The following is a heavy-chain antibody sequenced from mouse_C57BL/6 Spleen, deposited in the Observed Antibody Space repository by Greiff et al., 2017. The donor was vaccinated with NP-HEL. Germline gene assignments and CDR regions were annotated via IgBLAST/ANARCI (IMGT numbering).Heavy chain of an antibody. D-gene: IGHD2-4*01. CDR2: INPSTGGT. Sequence: EVQLQQSGPELVKPGASVKISCKASGYSFTGYYMNWVKQSPEKSLEWIGEINPSTGGTTYNQKFKAKATLTVDKSSSTAYMQLKSLTSEDSAVYYCARSLYDYEGYWGQGTTLTVSS. CDR1: GYSFTGYY. V-gene: IGHV1-42*01. J-gene: IGHJ2*01. CDR3: ARSLYDYEGY.